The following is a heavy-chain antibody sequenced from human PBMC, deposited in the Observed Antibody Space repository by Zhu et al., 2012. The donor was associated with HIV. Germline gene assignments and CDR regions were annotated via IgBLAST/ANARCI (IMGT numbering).Heavy chain of an antibody. J-gene: IGHJ4*02. D-gene: IGHD6-13*01. Sequence: QVQLQESGPGLVKPSETLSLTCTVSGASISSHYWSWIRLPPGKGLEWIGYIYYSGNTNYSPSLKSRVTISIDTSQNQFSLKLSSVTAADTAVYYCARGYSSSWYFDYWGQGTLVAVSS. V-gene: IGHV4-59*11. CDR2: IYYSGNT. CDR3: ARGYSSSWYFDY. CDR1: GASISSHY.